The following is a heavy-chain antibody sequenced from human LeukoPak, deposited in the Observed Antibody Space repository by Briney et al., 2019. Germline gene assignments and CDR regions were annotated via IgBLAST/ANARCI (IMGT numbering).Heavy chain of an antibody. CDR1: GFTFSSYA. CDR2: ISYDGSNK. J-gene: IGHJ4*02. D-gene: IGHD3-22*01. Sequence: PGRSLRLSCAASGFTFSSYAMHWVRQAPGKGLEWVAVISYDGSNKYYADSVKGRFTISRDNSKNTLYLQMNSLRAEDTAVYYCAREYYYDSSGFPLDYWGQGTLVTVSS. V-gene: IGHV3-30-3*01. CDR3: AREYYYDSSGFPLDY.